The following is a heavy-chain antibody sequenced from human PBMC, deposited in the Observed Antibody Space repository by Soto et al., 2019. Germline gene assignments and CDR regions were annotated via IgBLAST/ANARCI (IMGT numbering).Heavy chain of an antibody. CDR1: GFTVSSNY. J-gene: IGHJ4*02. CDR2: IYGAAST. D-gene: IGHD6-13*01. V-gene: IGHV3-66*01. CDR3: ARDGPSRSRYYFDY. Sequence: EVQLVESGGGLVQPGGSLRLSCAASGFTVSSNYMNWVRQAPGKGLEWVSIIYGAASTYYADSVKGRFTISRDNSKTPLYLQMNSLRAEDTAVYYCARDGPSRSRYYFDYWGQGTLVTVSS.